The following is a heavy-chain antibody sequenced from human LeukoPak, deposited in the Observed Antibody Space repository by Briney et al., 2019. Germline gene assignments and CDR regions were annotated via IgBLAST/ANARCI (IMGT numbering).Heavy chain of an antibody. Sequence: GGSLRLSCAASGFTFSSYAMHWVRQAPGKGLEWVALIWYDGSNKYYAGSVKGRFSISRDNSKNTLSLQMNSLRVEDTALYYCARGKRGFIYGSDFWGQGTLVTVSS. CDR3: ARGKRGFIYGSDF. CDR2: IWYDGSNK. D-gene: IGHD5-18*01. V-gene: IGHV3-33*08. CDR1: GFTFSSYA. J-gene: IGHJ4*02.